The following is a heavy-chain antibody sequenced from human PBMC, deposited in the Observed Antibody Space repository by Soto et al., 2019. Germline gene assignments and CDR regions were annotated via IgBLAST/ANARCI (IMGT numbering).Heavy chain of an antibody. CDR2: IWYDGSNK. CDR3: ARDGIWWFPGTLYYYGMDV. Sequence: GGSLRLSCAASGFTFSSYGMHWVRQAPGKGLEWVAVIWYDGSNKYYADSVKGRFTISRDNSKNTLYLQMNSLRAEDTAVYYCARDGIWWFPGTLYYYGMDVWGQGTTVTVSS. V-gene: IGHV3-33*01. D-gene: IGHD2-15*01. CDR1: GFTFSSYG. J-gene: IGHJ6*02.